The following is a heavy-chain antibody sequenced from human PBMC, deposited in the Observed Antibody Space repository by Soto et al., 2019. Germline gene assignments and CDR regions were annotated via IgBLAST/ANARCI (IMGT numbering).Heavy chain of an antibody. V-gene: IGHV1-69*08. D-gene: IGHD6-13*01. CDR2: IIPILGIA. J-gene: IGHJ4*02. Sequence: QVQLVQSGAEVKKPGSSVKVSYKASGGTFSSYTISWVRQAPGQGLEWMGRIIPILGIANYAQKFQGRVTITADKSTSTAYMELSSLRSEDTAVYYCARDEGIAAAGTPYWGQGTLVTVSS. CDR1: GGTFSSYT. CDR3: ARDEGIAAAGTPY.